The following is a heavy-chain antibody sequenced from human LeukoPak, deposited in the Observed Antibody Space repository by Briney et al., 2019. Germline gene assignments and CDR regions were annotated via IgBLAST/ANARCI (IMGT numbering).Heavy chain of an antibody. V-gene: IGHV3-23*01. CDR3: AKDQDYYGSGSPWYFDL. Sequence: GGSLRLSCAASGFTLSSYAMIWVRQAPGEGLAWVSAVSSSGDRTYYADSVKGRFTISRDNSKNTLYVQMNSLTAEDTAVYYCAKDQDYYGSGSPWYFDLWGRGTLVTVSS. CDR1: GFTLSSYA. CDR2: VSSSGDRT. D-gene: IGHD3-10*01. J-gene: IGHJ2*01.